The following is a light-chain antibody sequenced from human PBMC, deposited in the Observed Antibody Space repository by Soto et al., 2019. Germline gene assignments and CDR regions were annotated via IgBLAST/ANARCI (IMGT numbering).Light chain of an antibody. CDR1: QSLTSSY. CDR2: GAS. J-gene: IGKJ1*01. CDR3: QQYDASLWT. V-gene: IGKV3-20*01. Sequence: EIVLTQSPGTLSLSPGERATLSCRASQSLTSSYLAWYQQKPGQSPRLLIYGASRRATGIPDRFSGSGSGTDCTLTISRLEPEDFAVYYCQQYDASLWTFGQGTKVEIK.